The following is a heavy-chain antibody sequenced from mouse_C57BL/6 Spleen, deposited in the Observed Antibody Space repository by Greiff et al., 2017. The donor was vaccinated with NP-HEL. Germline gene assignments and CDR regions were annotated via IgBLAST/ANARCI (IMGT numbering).Heavy chain of an antibody. CDR3: ARDDDPYYAMDY. Sequence: EVQGVESGGGLVKPGGSLKLSCAASGFTFSSYAMSWVRQTPEKRLEWVATISDGGSYTYYPDNVKGRFTISRDNAKNNLYLQMSHLKSEDTAMYYCARDDDPYYAMDYWGQGTSVTVSS. J-gene: IGHJ4*01. CDR1: GFTFSSYA. D-gene: IGHD2-3*01. V-gene: IGHV5-4*01. CDR2: ISDGGSYT.